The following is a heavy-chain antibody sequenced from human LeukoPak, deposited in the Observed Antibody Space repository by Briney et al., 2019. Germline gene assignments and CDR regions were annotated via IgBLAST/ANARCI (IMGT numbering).Heavy chain of an antibody. V-gene: IGHV3-11*04. Sequence: KASETLSLTCAVYGGSFSGYYWSWIRQAPGKALEWVSYVSSGSSTIYYADSVKGRFTVSRDNGKRSLYLHMNSLRAEDTAMYYCARGESSYCSGGCYFASWGQGTLVTISS. CDR3: ARGESSYCSGGCYFAS. CDR2: VSSGSSTI. CDR1: GGSFSGYY. D-gene: IGHD2-21*02. J-gene: IGHJ5*01.